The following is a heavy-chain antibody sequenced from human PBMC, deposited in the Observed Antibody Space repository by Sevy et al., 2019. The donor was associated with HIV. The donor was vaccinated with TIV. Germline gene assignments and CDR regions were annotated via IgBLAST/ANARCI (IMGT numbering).Heavy chain of an antibody. D-gene: IGHD3-16*01. V-gene: IGHV3-23*01. CDR2: ISGSGDTT. Sequence: GGSLRLSCAASGFTFSNYAMTWVRQAPEKGLEWVSAISGSGDTTYYGDSVKGRFTISSDYSKNTLYLQMNSLRAEDTAVYYCARVGGLTDYGMDVWGQGTTVTVSS. CDR3: ARVGGLTDYGMDV. CDR1: GFTFSNYA. J-gene: IGHJ6*02.